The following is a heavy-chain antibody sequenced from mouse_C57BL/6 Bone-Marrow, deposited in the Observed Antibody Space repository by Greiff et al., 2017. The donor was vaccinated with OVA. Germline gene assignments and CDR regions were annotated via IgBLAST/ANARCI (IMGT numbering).Heavy chain of an antibody. CDR1: GYTFTSYG. D-gene: IGHD1-1*02. CDR3: GRGGAY. V-gene: IGHV1-81*01. CDR2: IYPTSGNT. Sequence: VKLQQSGAELARPGASVKLSCKASGYTFTSYGISWVKQRTGQGLEWIGEIYPTSGNTYYNQKFKGKATLTADKSSSTAYMQLRSLTSEDSAVYVCGRGGAYWGQGTTLTVSS. J-gene: IGHJ2*01.